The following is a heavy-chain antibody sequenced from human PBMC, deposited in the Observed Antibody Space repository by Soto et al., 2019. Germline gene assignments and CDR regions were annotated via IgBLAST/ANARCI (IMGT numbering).Heavy chain of an antibody. Sequence: EVQLVESGGGLVQPGGSLRLSCAASGFTFSNYWMHWVRQAPGKGLMWVSRISIDGSTTNYADSVKGRFTISRDNAKNTLYLQMHRRRVEDTALYYCARGVRGHYGKDVWGQGTTVTVSS. CDR1: GFTFSNYW. CDR2: ISIDGSTT. D-gene: IGHD3-10*01. J-gene: IGHJ6*02. V-gene: IGHV3-74*02. CDR3: ARGVRGHYGKDV.